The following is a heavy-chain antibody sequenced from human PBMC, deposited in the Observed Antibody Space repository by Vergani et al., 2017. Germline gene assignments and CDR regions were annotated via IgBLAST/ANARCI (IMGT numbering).Heavy chain of an antibody. V-gene: IGHV3-23*01. CDR2: ISGSGGST. CDR3: AKASAEAYYYYYYMDV. D-gene: IGHD2-15*01. CDR1: GFTFSSYA. J-gene: IGHJ6*03. Sequence: EVQLLESGGGLVQPGGSLRLSCAASGFTFSSYAMSWVRQAPGKGLEWVSAISGSGGSTYYADSVKGRFTISGDNSKNTLYLQMNSLRAEDAAVYYCAKASAEAYYYYYYMDVWGKGTTVTVSS.